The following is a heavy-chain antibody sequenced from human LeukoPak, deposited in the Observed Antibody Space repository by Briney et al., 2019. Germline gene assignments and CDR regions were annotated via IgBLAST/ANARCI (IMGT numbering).Heavy chain of an antibody. CDR1: GYTFTDYY. D-gene: IGHD2/OR15-2a*01. V-gene: IGHV1-2*02. CDR3: ARDGISSRDFDAFDI. Sequence: ASVKVSCKASGYTFTDYYLHWVRQAPGQGLEWMGWISPNSGGTNYAQKFQGRVTMTRDTSISTAYMELSSLRSDDISLHCYARDGISSRDFDAFDIWGQGTMVTVSS. CDR2: ISPNSGGT. J-gene: IGHJ3*02.